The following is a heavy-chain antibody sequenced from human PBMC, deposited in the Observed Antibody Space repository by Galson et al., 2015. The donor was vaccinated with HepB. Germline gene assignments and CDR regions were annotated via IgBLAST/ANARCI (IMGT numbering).Heavy chain of an antibody. CDR3: TRDGQYYQDDRGYYYLSDFFDI. CDR2: INQDGGDR. D-gene: IGHD3-22*01. Sequence: SLRLSCAASGVTFSSFWMTWVRQAPGKGLEWVPNINQDGGDRYYVDSVKGRFTISRDNAKNSLYLQIDSLRAEDTAVYYCTRDGQYYQDDRGYYYLSDFFDIWGQGTMVTVSS. V-gene: IGHV3-7*05. CDR1: GVTFSSFW. J-gene: IGHJ3*02.